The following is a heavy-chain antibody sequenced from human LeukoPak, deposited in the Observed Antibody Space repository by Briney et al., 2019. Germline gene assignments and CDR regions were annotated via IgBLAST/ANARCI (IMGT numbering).Heavy chain of an antibody. D-gene: IGHD3-22*01. Sequence: GGSLRLSCAASGFTFSSYGMSWVRQAPGKGLQWVSVISGSGSSTYYADSVRGRFTISRDNARNTLYLQMNSLRAEDTAVYYCARWYYYETSGLYYGSFDNWGQGTLVTVSS. CDR3: ARWYYYETSGLYYGSFDN. CDR1: GFTFSSYG. J-gene: IGHJ5*02. CDR2: ISGSGSST. V-gene: IGHV3-23*01.